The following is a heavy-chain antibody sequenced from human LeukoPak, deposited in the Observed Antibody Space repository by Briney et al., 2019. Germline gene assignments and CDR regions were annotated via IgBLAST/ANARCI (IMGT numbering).Heavy chain of an antibody. D-gene: IGHD3-22*01. J-gene: IGHJ6*03. CDR1: GGSISSSNCY. CDR3: ARVPYDSSGYYLGYYYYYMDV. CDR2: IYYSGST. Sequence: PSETLSLTCTVSGGSISSSNCYWGWIRQPPGKGLEWIGYIYYSGSTNYNPSLKSRVTISVDASKNQFSLKLSSVTAADTAVYYCARVPYDSSGYYLGYYYYYMDVWGKGTTVTVSS. V-gene: IGHV4-61*05.